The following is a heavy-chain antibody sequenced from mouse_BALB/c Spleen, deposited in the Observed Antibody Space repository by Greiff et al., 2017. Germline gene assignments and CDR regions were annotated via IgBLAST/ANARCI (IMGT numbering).Heavy chain of an antibody. D-gene: IGHD2-3*01. V-gene: IGHV2-9*02. CDR2: IWAGGST. J-gene: IGHJ1*01. Sequence: VQRVESGPGLVAPSQSLSITCTVSGFSLTSYGVHWVRQPPGKGLEWLGVIWAGGSTNYNLALMSRLSISKDNSKSQVFLKMNSLQTDDTAMYYCARSGYYVGWYFDVWGAGTTVTVSS. CDR3: ARSGYYVGWYFDV. CDR1: GFSLTSYG.